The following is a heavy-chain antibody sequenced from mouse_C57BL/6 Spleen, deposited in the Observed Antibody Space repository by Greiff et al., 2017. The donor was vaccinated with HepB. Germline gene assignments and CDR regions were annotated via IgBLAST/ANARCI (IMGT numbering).Heavy chain of an antibody. J-gene: IGHJ4*01. CDR3: ARVLNYAMDY. V-gene: IGHV1-50*01. CDR2: IDPSDSYT. CDR1: GYTFTSYW. Sequence: QVQLQQPGAELVKPGASVKLSCKASGYTFTSYWMQWVKQRPGQGLEWIGEIDPSDSYTNYNQKFKGKATLTVDTSSSTAYMQLSSLTSEDSAVYYCARVLNYAMDYWGQGTSVTVSS.